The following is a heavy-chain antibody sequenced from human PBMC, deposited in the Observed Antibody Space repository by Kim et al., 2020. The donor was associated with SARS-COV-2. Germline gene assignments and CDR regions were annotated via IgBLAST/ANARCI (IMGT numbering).Heavy chain of an antibody. J-gene: IGHJ4*02. CDR2: IIPIFGTA. D-gene: IGHD6-6*01. CDR1: GGTFSSYA. Sequence: SVKVSCKASGGTFSSYAISWVRQAPGQGLEWMGGIIPIFGTANYAQKFQGRVTITAAESTSTAYMERSSLRSEDTAVYYCARGGESEDEQLVYFFDYWGQGNLVTVSS. CDR3: ARGGESEDEQLVYFFDY. V-gene: IGHV1-69*13.